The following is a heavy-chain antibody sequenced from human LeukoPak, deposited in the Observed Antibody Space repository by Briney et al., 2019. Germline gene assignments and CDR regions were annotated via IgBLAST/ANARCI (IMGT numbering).Heavy chain of an antibody. CDR3: ARDMVVAATPYYYYGMDV. Sequence: GGSLRLSCAASGFTFSSYAMSWVRQAPGKGLEWVSVIYSGGSTYYADSVKGRFTISRDNSRNTLYLQMNSLRAEDTAVYYCARDMVVAATPYYYYGMDVWGQGTTVTVSS. J-gene: IGHJ6*02. V-gene: IGHV3-53*01. D-gene: IGHD2-15*01. CDR1: GFTFSSYA. CDR2: IYSGGST.